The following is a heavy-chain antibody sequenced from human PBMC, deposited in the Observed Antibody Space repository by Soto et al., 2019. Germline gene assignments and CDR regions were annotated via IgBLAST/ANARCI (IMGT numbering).Heavy chain of an antibody. D-gene: IGHD2-2*01. CDR1: GYSFTSYW. CDR3: ARLLRFSRTSCVSGWFDP. Sequence: GESLKISCKGSGYSFTSYWIGWVRQMPGKGLEWMGIIYPGDSDTRYSPPFQGQVTISADKSISTAYLQWSSLKASDTAMYYCARLLRFSRTSCVSGWFDPWGQGTLVTVSS. V-gene: IGHV5-51*01. CDR2: IYPGDSDT. J-gene: IGHJ5*02.